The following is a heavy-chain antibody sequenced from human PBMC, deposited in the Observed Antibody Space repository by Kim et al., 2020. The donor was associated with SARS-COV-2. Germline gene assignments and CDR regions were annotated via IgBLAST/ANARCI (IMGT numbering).Heavy chain of an antibody. CDR2: SVST. Sequence: SVSTYYNPSLKSRVTISVDASKNQFSLKLSSVTAADTAVYYCARNDAFDIWGQGTMVTVSS. CDR3: ARNDAFDI. J-gene: IGHJ3*02. V-gene: IGHV4-31*02.